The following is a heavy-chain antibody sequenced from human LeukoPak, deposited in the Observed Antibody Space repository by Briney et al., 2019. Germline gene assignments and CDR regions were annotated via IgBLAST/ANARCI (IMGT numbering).Heavy chain of an antibody. V-gene: IGHV4-59*08. CDR1: GGSINSYY. D-gene: IGHD2/OR15-2a*01. J-gene: IGHJ5*02. CDR2: IYYSGST. CDR3: ARHTSLFNWFDP. Sequence: SETLSLTCTVSGGSINSYYWSWIRQPPGKGLEWIGYIYYSGSTNYNPSLKSRVTISVDTSKNQFSLKLSSVTAADTAVYYCARHTSLFNWFDPWGQGTLVTVSS.